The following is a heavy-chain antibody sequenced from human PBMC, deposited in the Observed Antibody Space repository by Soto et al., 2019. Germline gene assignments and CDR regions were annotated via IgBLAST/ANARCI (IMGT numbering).Heavy chain of an antibody. Sequence: GGSLRLSCAASGFTFSSCAMSWVRQAPGKGLEWISALSGSGESTFYADSVNGRFTISRDNSRNTLYLQLNRLRADDTAVYYCAKAPGYSNPLSIDYWGQGTPVTVSS. CDR3: AKAPGYSNPLSIDY. D-gene: IGHD6-13*01. V-gene: IGHV3-23*01. CDR1: GFTFSSCA. J-gene: IGHJ4*02. CDR2: LSGSGEST.